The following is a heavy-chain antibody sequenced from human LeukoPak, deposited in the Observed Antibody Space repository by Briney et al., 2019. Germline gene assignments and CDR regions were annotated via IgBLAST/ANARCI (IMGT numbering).Heavy chain of an antibody. CDR2: ISAHNGNT. V-gene: IGHV1-18*01. CDR3: ATWKVVYYGSGSVDY. J-gene: IGHJ4*02. Sequence: GASVKVSCKTSGYSFATFGITWVRQAPGQGLEWMGWISAHNGNTNYAQKLQGRVTMTTDTSTSTAYMELRSLRSDDTAVYYCATWKVVYYGSGSVDYWGQGTLVTVSS. CDR1: GYSFATFG. D-gene: IGHD3-10*01.